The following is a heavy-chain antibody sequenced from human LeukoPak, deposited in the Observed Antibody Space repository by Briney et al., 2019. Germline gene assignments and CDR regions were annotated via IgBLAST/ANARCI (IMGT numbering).Heavy chain of an antibody. CDR1: VFTFSSYA. V-gene: IGHV3-30*04. Sequence: GGSLRLSCAASVFTFSSYAMHRVRQAPGKGLEGVAVISYDGSNKYYADSVKGRFTISRDNSKNTLYLQMNSMRAEDTAVYCCARVRYCSGGSCYSGVLGYYYCGMDVWGKGTTVTVSS. CDR2: ISYDGSNK. J-gene: IGHJ6*04. D-gene: IGHD2-15*01. CDR3: ARVRYCSGGSCYSGVLGYYYCGMDV.